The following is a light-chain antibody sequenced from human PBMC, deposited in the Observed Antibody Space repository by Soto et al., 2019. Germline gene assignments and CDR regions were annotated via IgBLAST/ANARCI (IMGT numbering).Light chain of an antibody. J-gene: IGLJ1*01. CDR2: DVT. V-gene: IGLV2-14*01. CDR1: SSDVGDNNY. CDR3: SSYTSSSTLYV. Sequence: QSALTQPASVSGSPGQSLTISCTGTSSDVGDNNYVSWYQQHPGKAPKLMIYDVTHRPSGISNRFSGSKSGNTASLTISGLQAEDEADYYCSSYTSSSTLYVFGTGTKLTVL.